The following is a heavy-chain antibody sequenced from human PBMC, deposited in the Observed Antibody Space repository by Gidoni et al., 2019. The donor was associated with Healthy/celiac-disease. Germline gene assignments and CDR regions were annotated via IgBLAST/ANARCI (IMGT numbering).Heavy chain of an antibody. J-gene: IGHJ4*02. CDR3: ARIIRTYDYVWGSYRYRPDY. CDR1: GFSLSHARMG. CDR2: IFSTDEK. Sequence: QVTLKESGPVLVKPTETLTLTCTVSGFSLSHARMGVSWIRQPPGKALEWLAHIFSTDEKSYSTSLKSRLTNSKDTSKSQVVLTMTNMDPVDTATYYCARIIRTYDYVWGSYRYRPDYWGQGTLVTVSS. D-gene: IGHD3-16*02. V-gene: IGHV2-26*01.